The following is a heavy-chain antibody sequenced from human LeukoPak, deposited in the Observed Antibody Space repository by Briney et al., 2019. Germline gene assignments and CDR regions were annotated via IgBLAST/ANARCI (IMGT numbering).Heavy chain of an antibody. Sequence: GRSLRLSCAASGFTFSSYGMNWVRQAPGKGVEGVAVICYDGSNKYYADSVKGRFTISRDNSKNTLYLQMHSLRAEDTAVYYCAKVRSIAARPTDNYYYYYYMDVWGKGTTVTVSS. CDR3: AKVRSIAARPTDNYYYYYYMDV. CDR1: GFTFSSYG. D-gene: IGHD6-6*01. V-gene: IGHV3-33*06. CDR2: ICYDGSNK. J-gene: IGHJ6*03.